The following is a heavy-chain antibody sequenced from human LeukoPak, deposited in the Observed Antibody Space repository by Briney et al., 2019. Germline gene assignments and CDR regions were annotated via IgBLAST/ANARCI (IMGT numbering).Heavy chain of an antibody. V-gene: IGHV6-1*01. CDR2: TYYRSKWYN. Sequence: SQTLSLTCAIYGDSVSSNNAAWTWIRQSPSRGLEWLGRTYYRSKWYNDYAVSVKSRITINPDTSKNQFSLQLNSVTPEDTAVYYCATEYSGYGMDVWGQGSTVTVSS. CDR3: ATEYSGYGMDV. D-gene: IGHD3-10*01. CDR1: GDSVSSNNAA. J-gene: IGHJ6*02.